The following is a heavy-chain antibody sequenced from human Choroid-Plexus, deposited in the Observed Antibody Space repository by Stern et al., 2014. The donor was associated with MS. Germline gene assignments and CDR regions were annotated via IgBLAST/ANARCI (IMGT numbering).Heavy chain of an antibody. CDR1: GFTFGSCA. V-gene: IGHV3-30*18. D-gene: IGHD2/OR15-2a*01. CDR2: VSYDGSNK. J-gene: IGHJ5*02. CDR3: AKDRQYLTYFFDH. Sequence: VHLVESGGGVVQPGRPLRLSCVASGFTFGSCAMHWVGQAPGKGLEWVAGVSYDGSNKYYADSVKGRFTISRDNSQNTLYMQMSSLRPEDTAVYYCAKDRQYLTYFFDHWGQGSLVTVSS.